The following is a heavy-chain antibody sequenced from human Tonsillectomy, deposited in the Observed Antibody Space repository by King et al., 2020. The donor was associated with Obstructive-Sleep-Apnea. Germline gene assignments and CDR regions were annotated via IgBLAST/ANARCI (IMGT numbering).Heavy chain of an antibody. CDR1: GFTFGDCG. V-gene: IGHV3-49*03. CDR2: IRSRAYGGTT. Sequence: VQLVESGGGLVQPGRSLRLSCTVSGFTFGDCGMSWFRQAPGKGREWLGFIRSRAYGGTTEYAASVKGRFTISRDDSKSVAYFQMNSLKTEDTAVYYCTRAQHGDYERSDYWGQGTLVTVSS. CDR3: TRAQHGDYERSDY. D-gene: IGHD4-17*01. J-gene: IGHJ4*02.